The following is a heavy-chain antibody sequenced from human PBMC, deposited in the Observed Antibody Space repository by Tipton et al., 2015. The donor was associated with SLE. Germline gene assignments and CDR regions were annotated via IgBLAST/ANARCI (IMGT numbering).Heavy chain of an antibody. CDR1: GFTFSSYS. Sequence: SLRLSCAASGFTFSSYSMNWVRQAPGKGLEWVSSISSSSYIYYADSVKGRFTISRDNAKNSLYLQMNSLRAEDTALYYCSSVDPRGWFDPWGQGALVTVSS. D-gene: IGHD3-10*01. J-gene: IGHJ5*02. V-gene: IGHV3-21*04. CDR2: ISSSSYI. CDR3: SSVDPRGWFDP.